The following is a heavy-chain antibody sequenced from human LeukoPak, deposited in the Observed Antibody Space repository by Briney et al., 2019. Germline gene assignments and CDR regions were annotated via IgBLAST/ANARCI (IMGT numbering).Heavy chain of an antibody. CDR3: TREERGYIPAF. D-gene: IGHD3-16*02. CDR1: GFTFSNYA. V-gene: IGHV3-30*01. Sequence: GRSLRLSCATSGFTFSNYAMHWVRQTPGKGLEWVAFVSYDGSWDSHSDSVKGRFTISRDDSKNTLYLQMTRLRAEDTAVYYCTREERGYIPAFWGQGTLVTVSS. CDR2: VSYDGSWD. J-gene: IGHJ4*02.